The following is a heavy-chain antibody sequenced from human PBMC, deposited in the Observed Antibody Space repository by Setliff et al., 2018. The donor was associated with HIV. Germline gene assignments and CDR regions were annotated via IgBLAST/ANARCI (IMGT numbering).Heavy chain of an antibody. D-gene: IGHD1-1*01. CDR3: ASAGSGTWAPPRY. Sequence: PSETLSLTCTVSGGSISSYYWSWIRQPPGEGLEWIGYIFYSGSTNYNPSLKSRVTISLDTSKNQFSLKLTSVTAADTAVYYCASAGSGTWAPPRYWGQGTLVTVSS. CDR1: GGSISSYY. V-gene: IGHV4-59*01. CDR2: IFYSGST. J-gene: IGHJ4*02.